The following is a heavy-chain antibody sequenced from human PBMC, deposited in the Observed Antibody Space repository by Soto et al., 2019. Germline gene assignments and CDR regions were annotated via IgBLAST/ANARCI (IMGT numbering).Heavy chain of an antibody. Sequence: SETLSLTCTVSGGSISSGDYYWSWIRQPPGKGLEWIGYIYYSGSTYYNPSLKSRVTISVDTSKNQFSLKLSSVTAADTAVYYCASHLAAAGRGYYFDYWGQGTLVTVSS. J-gene: IGHJ4*02. V-gene: IGHV4-30-4*01. CDR2: IYYSGST. CDR3: ASHLAAAGRGYYFDY. CDR1: GGSISSGDYY. D-gene: IGHD6-13*01.